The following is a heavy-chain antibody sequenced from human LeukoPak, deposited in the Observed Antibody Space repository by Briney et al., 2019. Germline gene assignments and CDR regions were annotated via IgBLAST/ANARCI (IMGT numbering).Heavy chain of an antibody. CDR1: GSSINNNF. J-gene: IGHJ4*01. Sequence: SETLSLTCTISGSSINNNFWTWIRQPPGKGLEWIGYIYSSGSANYNPSLKSRVIISGDTSKNQISLRLTSVTAADTAMYFCARHRDYYDTWGHGTLVTVSS. V-gene: IGHV4-59*08. CDR3: ARHRDYYDT. CDR2: IYSSGSA. D-gene: IGHD3-22*01.